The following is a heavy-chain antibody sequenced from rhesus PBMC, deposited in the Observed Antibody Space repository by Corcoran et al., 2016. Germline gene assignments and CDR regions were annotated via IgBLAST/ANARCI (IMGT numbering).Heavy chain of an antibody. CDR2: IYGSGGST. CDR3: ARVIAAAGPYFDL. V-gene: IGHV4-106*01. J-gene: IGHJ2*01. CDR1: GGSISDRYD. Sequence: QVQLQESGPGLVKTSETLSLTCAVAGGSISDRYDWSWIRQPPGKGLEWIGYIYGSGGSTYYNPSLKSRVTISTDTSKNQFSLKLSSVTAADTAVYYCARVIAAAGPYFDLWGPGTPITISS. D-gene: IGHD6S26*01.